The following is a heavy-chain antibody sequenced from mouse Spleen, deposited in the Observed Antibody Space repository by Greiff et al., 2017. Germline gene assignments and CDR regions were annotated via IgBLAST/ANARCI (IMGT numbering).Heavy chain of an antibody. CDR3: TTFGNYEDYAMDY. CDR1: GFNIKDDY. D-gene: IGHD2-1*01. Sequence: VQLQQSGAELVRPGASVKLSCTASGFNIKDDYMHWVKQRPEQGLEWIGWIDPENGDTEYASKFQGKATITADTSSNTAYLQLSSLTSEDTAVYYCTTFGNYEDYAMDYWGQGTSVTVSS. CDR2: IDPENGDT. V-gene: IGHV14-4*01. J-gene: IGHJ4*01.